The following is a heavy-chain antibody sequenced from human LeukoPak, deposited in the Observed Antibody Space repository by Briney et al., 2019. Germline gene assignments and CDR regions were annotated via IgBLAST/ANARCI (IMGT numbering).Heavy chain of an antibody. D-gene: IGHD1-26*01. CDR3: AREREARDFDY. CDR1: GGSFSGYY. V-gene: IGHV4-34*01. CDR2: INHSGST. Sequence: PSETLSLTCAVYGGSFSGYYWSWIRQPPGKGLEWIGKINHSGSTNYNPSLKSRVTISVDTSKNQFSLKLSSVTAADTAVYYCAREREARDFDYWGQGTLVTVSS. J-gene: IGHJ4*02.